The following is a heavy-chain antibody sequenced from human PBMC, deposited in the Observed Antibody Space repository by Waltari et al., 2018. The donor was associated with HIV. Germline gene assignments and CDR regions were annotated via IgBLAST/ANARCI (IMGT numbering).Heavy chain of an antibody. CDR1: GLLFSNYW. V-gene: IGHV3-7*03. D-gene: IGHD6-25*01. CDR2: IKQDGSEK. CDR3: AAANTFDY. J-gene: IGHJ4*02. Sequence: VESGGRLVQPGGSLRLSCEASGLLFSNYWMTWVRQAPGKGREGVANIKQDGSEKYYVHSVKGRFIISRDNPKNSLYLEMNDLRAVDTAVYYCAAANTFDYWGRGTLVTVSS.